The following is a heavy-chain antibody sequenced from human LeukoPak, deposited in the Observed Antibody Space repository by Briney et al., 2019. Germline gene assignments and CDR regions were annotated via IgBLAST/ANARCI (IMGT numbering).Heavy chain of an antibody. CDR3: ARMLDSGASGWRLDP. Sequence: SETLSLTCAVYGASFSENYWNWIRQPPGKGVEWIGEVNHSGSTKYNPSLKSRVSISVDTSKNQFFLSLNSVTAADTAVYYCARMLDSGASGWRLDPWGQGTLVTVSS. D-gene: IGHD2-21*02. CDR1: GASFSENY. CDR2: VNHSGST. V-gene: IGHV4-34*01. J-gene: IGHJ5*02.